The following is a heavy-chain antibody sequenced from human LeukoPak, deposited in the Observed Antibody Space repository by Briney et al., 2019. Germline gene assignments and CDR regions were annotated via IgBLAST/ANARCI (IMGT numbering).Heavy chain of an antibody. CDR1: GFTFSGYA. D-gene: IGHD4-11*01. CDR2: ISGSGGST. J-gene: IGHJ6*02. V-gene: IGHV3-23*01. Sequence: GGSLRLSCAASGFTFSGYAMSWVRQAPGQGLEWVSAISGSGGSTYYADSVKGRFTISRDNSKNTLYLQMNSLRAEDTAVYCCAKASLTTGYYYGMDVWGQGTTVTVSS. CDR3: AKASLTTGYYYGMDV.